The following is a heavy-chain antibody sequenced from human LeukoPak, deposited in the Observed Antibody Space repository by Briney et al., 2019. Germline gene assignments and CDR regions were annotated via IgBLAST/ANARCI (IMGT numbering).Heavy chain of an antibody. V-gene: IGHV1-2*02. CDR1: GYTFTGYY. Sequence: ASVKVSCKASGYTFTGYYMHWVRQAPGQGLEWMGWINPNSGGTNYAQKFQGRVTMTRDTSISTAYMELSSLRSEDTAVYYCAADAGGEALNFDYWGQGTLVTVSS. J-gene: IGHJ4*02. D-gene: IGHD3-3*02. CDR3: AADAGGEALNFDY. CDR2: INPNSGGT.